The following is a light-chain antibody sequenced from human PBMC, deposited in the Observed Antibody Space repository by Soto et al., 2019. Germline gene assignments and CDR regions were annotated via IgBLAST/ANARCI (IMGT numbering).Light chain of an antibody. CDR2: DAS. CDR3: QQRSQWPPMT. V-gene: IGKV3-11*01. J-gene: IGKJ1*01. CDR1: QSVSSN. Sequence: IVLTQSPGTLSLSPWERATLSCRASQSVSSNLAWYQQKPGQAPRLLIYDASSRATGVPARFSGSGSGTDFSLTISSLEPEDVAVYYCQQRSQWPPMTFGQGTKVDIK.